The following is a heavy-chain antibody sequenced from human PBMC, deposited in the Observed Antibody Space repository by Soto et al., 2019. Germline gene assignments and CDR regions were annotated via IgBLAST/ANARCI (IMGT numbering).Heavy chain of an antibody. CDR2: VYNGNT. V-gene: IGHV4-59*08. CDR3: GRISSHRDYAN. J-gene: IGHJ4*02. Sequence: PSEPLSLTCTISGGYISGYYWTCIRQSPGKGLEYIGYVYNGNTNYNPSLNSRVTISVDTSKNQFSLKLSSVTAADTALYYSGRISSHRDYANWGQGTLVTVSS. D-gene: IGHD3-16*01. CDR1: GGYISGYY.